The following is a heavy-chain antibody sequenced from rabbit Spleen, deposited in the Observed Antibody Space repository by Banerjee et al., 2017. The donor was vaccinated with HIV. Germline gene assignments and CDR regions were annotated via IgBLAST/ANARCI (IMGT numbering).Heavy chain of an antibody. CDR3: VREAGYGGYGDGNL. J-gene: IGHJ4*01. Sequence: QSLEESGGDLVKPGGTLTLTCKASGFSFSSNYWIYWVRQAPGKGLEWIGCIYTGDGATYYASWVNGRFSISRSTSLNTVTLQLTSLTAADTATYFCVREAGYGGYGDGNLWGQGTLVT. CDR1: GFSFSSNYW. D-gene: IGHD6-1*01. CDR2: IYTGDGAT. V-gene: IGHV1S43*01.